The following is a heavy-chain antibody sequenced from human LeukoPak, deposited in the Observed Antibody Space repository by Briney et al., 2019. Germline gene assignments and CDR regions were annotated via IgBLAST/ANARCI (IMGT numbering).Heavy chain of an antibody. Sequence: GGSLRLSCAAYRFTFSSYAMSWVRQAPGKGLEWVSAISGSGGSTYYADSVKGRFTISRDNSKNTLYLQMNSLRAEDTAVYYCAKQWRYYYDSSGHLDYWGQGTLVTVSS. V-gene: IGHV3-23*01. J-gene: IGHJ4*02. CDR2: ISGSGGST. D-gene: IGHD3-22*01. CDR3: AKQWRYYYDSSGHLDY. CDR1: RFTFSSYA.